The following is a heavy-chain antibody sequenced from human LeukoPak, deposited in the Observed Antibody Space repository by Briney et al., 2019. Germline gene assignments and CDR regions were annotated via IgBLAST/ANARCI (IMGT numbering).Heavy chain of an antibody. CDR2: IYYSGST. V-gene: IGHV4-38-2*02. D-gene: IGHD6-13*01. J-gene: IGHJ4*02. CDR3: ARGPIAAAGTSPFDY. CDR1: NYSISNDFY. Sequence: SETLSLTCSVSNYSISNDFYWGWIRQPPGKGLEWIGSIYYSGSTYYNPSLKSRVTISVDTSKNQFSLKLSSVTAADTAVYYCARGPIAAAGTSPFDYWGQGTLVTVSS.